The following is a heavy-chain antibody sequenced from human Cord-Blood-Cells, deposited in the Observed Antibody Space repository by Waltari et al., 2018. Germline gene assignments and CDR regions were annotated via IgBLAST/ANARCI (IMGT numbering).Heavy chain of an antibody. J-gene: IGHJ4*02. CDR2: IKQDGSEK. D-gene: IGHD6-6*01. Sequence: EVQLVEYGGGLVQPGGSLRLSCAASGFPFSSYWMSWVRQAPGKGLEWVANIKQDGSEKYYVDSVKGRFTISRDNAKNSLYLQMNSLRAEDTAVYYCARGRSSFFDYWGQGTLVTVSS. V-gene: IGHV3-7*01. CDR3: ARGRSSFFDY. CDR1: GFPFSSYW.